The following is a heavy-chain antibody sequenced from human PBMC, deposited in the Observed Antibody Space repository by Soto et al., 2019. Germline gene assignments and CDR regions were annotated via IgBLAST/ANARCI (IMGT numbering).Heavy chain of an antibody. CDR1: GFTFSSYG. Sequence: QVQLVESGGGVVQPGRSLRLSCAASGFTFSSYGMHWVRQAPGKGLEWVAVISYDGSNKYYADSVKGRFTISRDNSKNTLYLQMNSLRAEDTAVYYCVKGIFPRYWGQGTLVTVSS. CDR2: ISYDGSNK. D-gene: IGHD2-15*01. CDR3: VKGIFPRY. V-gene: IGHV3-30*18. J-gene: IGHJ4*02.